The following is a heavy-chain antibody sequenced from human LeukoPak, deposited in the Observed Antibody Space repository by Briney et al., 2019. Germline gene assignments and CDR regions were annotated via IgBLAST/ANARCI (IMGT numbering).Heavy chain of an antibody. Sequence: GRSLRLSCAASGFTFSSYGMHWVRQAPGKGLEWVAVISYDGSNKYYADSVKGRFTISRDNSKNTLYLQMNNLRAEDTAVYFCAKDQRGDILTGSPFDCWGQGTLVTVSS. J-gene: IGHJ4*02. CDR1: GFTFSSYG. CDR3: AKDQRGDILTGSPFDC. V-gene: IGHV3-30*18. D-gene: IGHD3-9*01. CDR2: ISYDGSNK.